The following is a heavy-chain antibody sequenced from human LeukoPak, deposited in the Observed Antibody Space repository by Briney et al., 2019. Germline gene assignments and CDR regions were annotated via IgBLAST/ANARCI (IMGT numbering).Heavy chain of an antibody. V-gene: IGHV4-4*07. D-gene: IGHD2-8*01. CDR2: IYTSGST. CDR1: GGSISSFY. J-gene: IGHJ6*03. CDR3: ARESAVYARQADYYYYYMDV. Sequence: SETLSLTCTVSGGSISSFYWSWIRQPAGKGLEWIGRIYTSGSTNYNPSLKSRVTMSVDTSKNQFSLKLSSVTAADTAVYYCARESAVYARQADYYYYYMDVWGKGTTVTVSS.